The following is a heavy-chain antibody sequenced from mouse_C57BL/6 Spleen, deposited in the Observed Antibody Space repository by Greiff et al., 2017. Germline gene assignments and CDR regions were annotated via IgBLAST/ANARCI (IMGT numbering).Heavy chain of an antibody. CDR2: IWSGGST. Sequence: VQLVESGPGLVQPSQSLSITCTVSGFSLTSYGVHWVRQSPGKGLEWLGVIWSGGSTDYNAACISRLSISKDNSKSQVFFKMNSLQADDTAIYYCASPASMDYWGQGTSVTVSS. V-gene: IGHV2-2*01. CDR1: GFSLTSYG. CDR3: ASPASMDY. D-gene: IGHD3-1*01. J-gene: IGHJ4*01.